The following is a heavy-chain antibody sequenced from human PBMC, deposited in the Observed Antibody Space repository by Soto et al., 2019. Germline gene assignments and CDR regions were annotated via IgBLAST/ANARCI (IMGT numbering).Heavy chain of an antibody. D-gene: IGHD2-15*01. CDR2: IIPIFGTA. CDR1: GGTFSSYA. J-gene: IGHJ4*02. CDR3: ARPGGYCSGGSCYYFDY. Sequence: QVQLVQSGAEVKKPGSSVKVSCKASGGTFSSYAISWVRQAPGQGLEWMGGIIPIFGTANYAQKFQGRVTMTADESTSTAYMELSSLRSEDTAVYYCARPGGYCSGGSCYYFDYWGQGTLVTVSS. V-gene: IGHV1-69*01.